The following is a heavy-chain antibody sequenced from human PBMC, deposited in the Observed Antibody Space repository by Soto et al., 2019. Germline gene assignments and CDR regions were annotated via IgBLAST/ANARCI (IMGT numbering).Heavy chain of an antibody. Sequence: QVQLVQSGAEVKKPGSSVKVSCKASGGTFSSYAISWVRQAPGQGLEWMGGIIPIFGTANYAQKFQGRVTITADKSTSTAYMELSSVRSEDTAVYYCARSDLGVIVPYYFDYWGQGTLVTVSS. CDR1: GGTFSSYA. J-gene: IGHJ4*02. CDR2: IIPIFGTA. V-gene: IGHV1-69*06. CDR3: ARSDLGVIVPYYFDY. D-gene: IGHD3-16*02.